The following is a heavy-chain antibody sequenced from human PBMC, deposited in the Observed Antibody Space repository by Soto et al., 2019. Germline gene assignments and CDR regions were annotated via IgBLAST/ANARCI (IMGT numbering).Heavy chain of an antibody. V-gene: IGHV1-18*01. J-gene: IGHJ5*02. CDR1: GYTFTSYG. CDR3: ARDYSSGWYRASDWFDP. D-gene: IGHD6-19*01. CDR2: ISAYNGNT. Sequence: ASVKVSCKASGYTFTSYGISWVRQAPGQGLDWMGWISAYNGNTNYAQKLQGRVTMTTDTSTSTAYMELRSLRSDDTAVYYCARDYSSGWYRASDWFDPWGQGTLVTVSS.